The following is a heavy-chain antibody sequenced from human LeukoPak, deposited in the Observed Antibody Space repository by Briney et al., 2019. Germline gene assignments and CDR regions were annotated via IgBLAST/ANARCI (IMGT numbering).Heavy chain of an antibody. Sequence: ASVKVSCKASGYPFTSYYMHWVRQAPGQGLEWMGIMNPRGGSISYAQKFQGRVTMTRDTSTSTVYMELSSLRSEDTAVYYCARDPPYDTSGYYFDYWGQGTLVTVSS. CDR1: GYPFTSYY. D-gene: IGHD3-22*01. CDR3: ARDPPYDTSGYYFDY. J-gene: IGHJ4*02. CDR2: MNPRGGSI. V-gene: IGHV1-46*01.